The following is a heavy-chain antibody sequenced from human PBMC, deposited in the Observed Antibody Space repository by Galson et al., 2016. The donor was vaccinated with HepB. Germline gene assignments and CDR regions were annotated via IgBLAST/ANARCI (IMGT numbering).Heavy chain of an antibody. D-gene: IGHD5-24*01. Sequence: CAISGDSVSSNSAAWSWVRQSPSRGLEWLGRTYYRSKWFRGYAVSVKGRITINPDTSKNQLSLQLDSVTPEDTAVYYCAGASNGYISYWGQGTLVTVSS. CDR2: TYYRSKWFR. V-gene: IGHV6-1*01. J-gene: IGHJ4*02. CDR1: GDSVSSNSAA. CDR3: AGASNGYISY.